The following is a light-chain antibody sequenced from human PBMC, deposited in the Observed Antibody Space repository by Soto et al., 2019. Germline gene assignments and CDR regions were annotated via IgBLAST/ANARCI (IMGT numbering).Light chain of an antibody. CDR2: AAS. CDR3: QQYNSYS. J-gene: IGKJ1*01. CDR1: QGISSY. V-gene: IGKV1-9*01. Sequence: IQLTESPSSLSASVGDRVTITCRASQGISSYLAWYQQKPGKAPKLLIYAASTLQSGVPSRFSGSGSGTDFTLTISSPQTDDFATYYCQQYNSYSFGQGTTVDIK.